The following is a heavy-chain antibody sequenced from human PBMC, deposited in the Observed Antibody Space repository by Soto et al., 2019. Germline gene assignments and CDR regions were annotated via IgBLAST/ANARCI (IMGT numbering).Heavy chain of an antibody. J-gene: IGHJ3*02. D-gene: IGHD3-22*01. CDR1: GGSFSGYY. CDR2: INHSGST. Sequence: PSETLSLTCAVYGGSFSGYYWSWIRQPPGKGLEWIGEINHSGSTNYNPSLKSRVTISVDTSKNQFSLKLSSVTAADTAVYYCARVKKYYYDSSGYSGAFDIWGQGTMVTVSS. CDR3: ARVKKYYYDSSGYSGAFDI. V-gene: IGHV4-34*01.